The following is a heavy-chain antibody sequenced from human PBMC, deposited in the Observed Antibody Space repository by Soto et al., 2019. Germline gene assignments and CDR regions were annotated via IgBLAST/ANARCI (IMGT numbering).Heavy chain of an antibody. D-gene: IGHD5-12*01. CDR2: IYYSGST. Sequence: SETLSPTCTVSGGSVSSGSYYWSWIRQPPGKGLEWIGYIYYSGSTNYNPSLKSRVTISVDTSKNQFSLKLSSVTAADTAVYYCARTLAISGYSGYDYSFDYWGQGTLVTVSS. V-gene: IGHV4-61*01. J-gene: IGHJ4*02. CDR3: ARTLAISGYSGYDYSFDY. CDR1: GGSVSSGSYY.